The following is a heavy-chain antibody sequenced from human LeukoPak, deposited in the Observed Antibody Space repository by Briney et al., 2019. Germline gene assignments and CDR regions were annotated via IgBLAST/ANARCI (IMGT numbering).Heavy chain of an antibody. V-gene: IGHV3-48*01. D-gene: IGHD2-15*01. CDR1: GFPLSSYS. J-gene: IGHJ4*02. CDR3: VRVKGSYFDY. CDR2: ISSSGSAI. Sequence: GGPLRLSCAASGFPLSSYSINWVRQAPGKGLEWVSYISSSGSAIYYVDSVKGRFTVSRDNAKNSLFLQMNSPRAEDTAVYYCVRVKGSYFDYWGQGALVTVSS.